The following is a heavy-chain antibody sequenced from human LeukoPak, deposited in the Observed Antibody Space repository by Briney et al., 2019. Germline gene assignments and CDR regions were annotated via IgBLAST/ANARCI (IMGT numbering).Heavy chain of an antibody. Sequence: PGGSLRLSCAASGFTFSSYWMSWVRQAPGKGLEWVANIKQDGSEKYYVDSVKGRFTISRDNAKNSLYLQMNSLRAEDTAVYFCARGRTGDYYDSSGYGDAFDIWGQGTMVTVSS. J-gene: IGHJ3*02. CDR3: ARGRTGDYYDSSGYGDAFDI. V-gene: IGHV3-7*01. CDR1: GFTFSSYW. CDR2: IKQDGSEK. D-gene: IGHD3-22*01.